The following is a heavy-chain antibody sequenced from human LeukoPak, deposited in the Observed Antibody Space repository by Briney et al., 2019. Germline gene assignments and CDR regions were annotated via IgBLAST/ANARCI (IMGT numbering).Heavy chain of an antibody. CDR2: FDPEDGET. Sequence: ASVKVSCKVSGYTLTELSMHWVRQAPGKGLEWMGGFDPEDGETIYAQKFQGRVTMTEDTSTDTAYMELSSLRSEDTAVYYCATGLYSGSFRFDYWGQGTLATVSS. V-gene: IGHV1-24*01. D-gene: IGHD1-26*01. CDR3: ATGLYSGSFRFDY. J-gene: IGHJ4*02. CDR1: GYTLTELS.